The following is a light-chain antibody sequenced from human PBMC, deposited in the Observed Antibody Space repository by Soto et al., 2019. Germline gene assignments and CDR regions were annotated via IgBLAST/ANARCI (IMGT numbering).Light chain of an antibody. CDR2: GAS. Sequence: EIVLTQSPGTLSLSPGERATLSCRASQTVGSSFLAWFQHKPGQAPRLLIYGASTRPTGIPDRFSGSGSGTDFTLTISRLEPEDFAVYYCHQYGSSQTFGQGTKVDIK. V-gene: IGKV3-20*01. J-gene: IGKJ1*01. CDR1: QTVGSSF. CDR3: HQYGSSQT.